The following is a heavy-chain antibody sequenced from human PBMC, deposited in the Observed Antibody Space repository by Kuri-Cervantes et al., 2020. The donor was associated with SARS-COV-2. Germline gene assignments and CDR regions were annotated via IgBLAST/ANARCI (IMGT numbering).Heavy chain of an antibody. CDR1: GYTFTSYD. CDR2: MNPNSGNT. D-gene: IGHD1-26*01. Sequence: ASVKVSCKASGYTFTSYDINWVRQATGQGLVGMGWMNPNSGNTGYAQKLQGRVTMTTDTSTSTAYMGLRSLRSDVTAVYYCASVLIVGASAEIDSWGQGTLVTVSS. CDR3: ASVLIVGASAEIDS. J-gene: IGHJ4*02. V-gene: IGHV1-8*01.